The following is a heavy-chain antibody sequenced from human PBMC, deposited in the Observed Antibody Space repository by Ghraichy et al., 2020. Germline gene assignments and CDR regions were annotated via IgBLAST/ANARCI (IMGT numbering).Heavy chain of an antibody. Sequence: GGSLRLSCAASGFTVSSNYMSWVRQAPGKGLDWVSVIYIDDKTYYADSVKCRLTISRDNSKNTLYLQMNSLRAEDTAVYYCASSRTGYSSIWYTPFDYWGQGTLVTVSS. D-gene: IGHD6-13*01. V-gene: IGHV3-66*02. CDR3: ASSRTGYSSIWYTPFDY. J-gene: IGHJ4*02. CDR1: GFTVSSNY. CDR2: IYIDDKT.